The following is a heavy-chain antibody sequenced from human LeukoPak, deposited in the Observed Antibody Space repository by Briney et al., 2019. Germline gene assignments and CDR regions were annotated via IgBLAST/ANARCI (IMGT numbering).Heavy chain of an antibody. V-gene: IGHV5-51*01. CDR1: GYSFTSYW. J-gene: IGHJ6*02. Sequence: GESLKISCKGAGYSFTSYWIGWVRQMPGKGLDGMGIIYPGDSDTRYSPSFQGQVTISADKSISTAYLQWSSLKASDTAMYYCARHSTHCGGDCYWYGMDVWGQGTTVTVSS. D-gene: IGHD2-21*02. CDR3: ARHSTHCGGDCYWYGMDV. CDR2: IYPGDSDT.